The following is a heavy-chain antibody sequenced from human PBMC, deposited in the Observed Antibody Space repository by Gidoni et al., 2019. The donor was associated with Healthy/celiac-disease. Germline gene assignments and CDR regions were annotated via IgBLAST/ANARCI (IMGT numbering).Heavy chain of an antibody. V-gene: IGHV3-23*01. J-gene: IGHJ4*02. CDR3: AKGRGAARPFDY. CDR2: ISGSGGST. D-gene: IGHD6-6*01. Sequence: EVQMLESGGGLVQPGGSLRLSCAASGFTFSSYAMSWVRQAPGEGLEWVSAISGSGGSTYYADSVKGRFTISRDNSKNTLYLQMNSLRAEDTAVYYCAKGRGAARPFDYWGQGTLVTVSS. CDR1: GFTFSSYA.